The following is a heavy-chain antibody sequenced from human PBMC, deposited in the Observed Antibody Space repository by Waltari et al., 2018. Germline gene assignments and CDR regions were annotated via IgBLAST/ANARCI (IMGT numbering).Heavy chain of an antibody. J-gene: IGHJ4*02. D-gene: IGHD2-15*01. Sequence: QLQLQESGPGLVRPSGNLSLICAVSGDSMGSTDCWSWVRQSPGKGLEWIGQVRGDGRTNYNPSFASRVIISLDTSTHHFALEVTSATAADTALYYCARDRGRGLYLDTWGQGILVTVAP. CDR2: VRGDGRT. CDR3: ARDRGRGLYLDT. V-gene: IGHV4-4*02. CDR1: GDSMGSTDC.